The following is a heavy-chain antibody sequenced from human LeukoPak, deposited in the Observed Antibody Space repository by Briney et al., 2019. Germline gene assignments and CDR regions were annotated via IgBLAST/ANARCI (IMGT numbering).Heavy chain of an antibody. V-gene: IGHV4-34*01. CDR3: ARGPLSLWLHGAFDI. D-gene: IGHD5-18*01. CDR2: INHSGST. J-gene: IGHJ3*02. Sequence: SETLSLTCAVYGGSFSGYYWSWIRQPPGKGLEWIGEINHSGSTNYNPSLKSRVTISVDTSKNQFSLKLSSVTAADTAVYYCARGPLSLWLHGAFDIWGQGTMVTVSS. CDR1: GGSFSGYY.